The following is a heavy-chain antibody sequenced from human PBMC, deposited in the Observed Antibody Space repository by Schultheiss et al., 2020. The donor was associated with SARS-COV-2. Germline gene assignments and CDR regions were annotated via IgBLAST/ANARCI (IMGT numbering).Heavy chain of an antibody. J-gene: IGHJ4*02. V-gene: IGHV3-23*01. CDR3: ARGRSTGWSDLNY. CDR2: ISPSGATT. CDR1: GFTFSSYA. D-gene: IGHD6-19*01. Sequence: GGSLRLSCAASGFTFSSYAMSWVRQAPGKGLEWVSAISPSGATTNYADSVKGRFTISRDNSKNTLYLQMSSLRAEDPAVYYCARGRSTGWSDLNYWGQGTLVTVSS.